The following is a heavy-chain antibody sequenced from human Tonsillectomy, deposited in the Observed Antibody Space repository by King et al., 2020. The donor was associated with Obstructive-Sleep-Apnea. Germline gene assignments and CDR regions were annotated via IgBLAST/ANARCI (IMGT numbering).Heavy chain of an antibody. CDR3: ARDRGSRSWYVNGDFDY. CDR1: GDSVSSNRTA. J-gene: IGHJ4*02. D-gene: IGHD6-13*01. CDR2: TYYRSKWYN. Sequence: VQLQQSGPGLVKPSQTLSLTCAISGDSVSSNRTAWNWIRQSPSRGLEWLGRTYYRSKWYNDYAVSVKSRITINPDTSRNQFSLQLNSVTPEDTAVYYCARDRGSRSWYVNGDFDYWGQGTLVTVSS. V-gene: IGHV6-1*01.